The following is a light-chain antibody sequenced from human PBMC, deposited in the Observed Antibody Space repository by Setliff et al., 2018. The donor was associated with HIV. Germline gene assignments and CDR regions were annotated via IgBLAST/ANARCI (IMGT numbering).Light chain of an antibody. CDR1: SSDVGRYNR. Sequence: QSVLTQPPSVSGSPGQSVTTSCTGTSSDVGRYNRVSWYQQPPGTAPKLMIYEVTNRPSGVPDRFSGSKSGSTASLTISGLQAEDEAVYYCSSYTVNSPVFGGGTKVTVL. CDR2: EVT. V-gene: IGLV2-18*02. J-gene: IGLJ3*02. CDR3: SSYTVNSPV.